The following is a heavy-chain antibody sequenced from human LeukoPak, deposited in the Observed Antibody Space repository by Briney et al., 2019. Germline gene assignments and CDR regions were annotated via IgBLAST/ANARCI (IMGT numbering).Heavy chain of an antibody. CDR2: ISGRGGIT. CDR3: ALGETHRPVYSYYYMDV. CDR1: EFTFNNYA. J-gene: IGHJ6*03. D-gene: IGHD2-21*01. Sequence: GGSLRLSCAASEFTFNNYAVSWVRQAPGQGLEWVSTISGRGGITYYADSVKGRFTISRDNSKNTVFLQMNSLRVDDTAVYAKALGETHRPVYSYYYMDVWGKGTTVTVSS. V-gene: IGHV3-23*01.